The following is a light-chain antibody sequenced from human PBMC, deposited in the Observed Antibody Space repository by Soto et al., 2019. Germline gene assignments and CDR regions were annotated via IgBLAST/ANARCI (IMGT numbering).Light chain of an antibody. CDR1: SGHSSYA. Sequence: QLVLTQSPSASASLGASVKLTCTLTSGHSSYAIAWHQQQPEKGPRYLMKVNSDGSQSKGDGIPDRFSGSSSGAERYLTISSLQSEDEADYYCQTWGTGPWVFGGGTKVTVL. V-gene: IGLV4-69*01. CDR3: QTWGTGPWV. J-gene: IGLJ3*02. CDR2: VNSDGSQ.